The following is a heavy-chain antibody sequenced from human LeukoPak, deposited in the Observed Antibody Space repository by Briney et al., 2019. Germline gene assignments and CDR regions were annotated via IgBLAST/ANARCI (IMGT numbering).Heavy chain of an antibody. V-gene: IGHV3-20*01. Sequence: RAGGSLRLSCAASGFTFSSYEMNWVRQAPGKGLEWVSGINWNGGSTGYADSVKGRFTISRDNAKNSLYLQMNSLRAEDTALYHCARFSRYYYDSSGYYFDYWGQGTLVTVSS. CDR3: ARFSRYYYDSSGYYFDY. CDR2: INWNGGST. J-gene: IGHJ4*02. D-gene: IGHD3-22*01. CDR1: GFTFSSYE.